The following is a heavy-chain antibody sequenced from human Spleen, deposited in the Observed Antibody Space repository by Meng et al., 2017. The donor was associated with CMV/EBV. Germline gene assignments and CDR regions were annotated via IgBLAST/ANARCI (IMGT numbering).Heavy chain of an antibody. J-gene: IGHJ6*02. Sequence: GGSLRLSCVASGFIFGSYEMNWVRQAPGMGLEWVSYISSSASTIYYADSVKGRFTVSRDNAKNSLYLQMNSLRAEDTAVYYCARKHDFWRSYGSYYYAMDVWGQGTTVTVSS. V-gene: IGHV3-48*03. CDR2: ISSSASTI. CDR3: ARKHDFWRSYGSYYYAMDV. D-gene: IGHD3-3*01. CDR1: GFIFGSYE.